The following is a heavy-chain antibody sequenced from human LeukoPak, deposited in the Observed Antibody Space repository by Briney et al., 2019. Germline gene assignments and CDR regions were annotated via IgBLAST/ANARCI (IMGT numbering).Heavy chain of an antibody. J-gene: IGHJ5*02. Sequence: SETLSLTCTVSGGSLSSVDYYWSWIRQPPGKGLEWIGYIYYSGSTYYNPSLKSRITISVNTSKNQFSLKLSSVTAANRAFYYCADYYDILTGYHHWGQGTLVTVSS. D-gene: IGHD3-9*01. V-gene: IGHV4-30-4*01. CDR2: IYYSGST. CDR1: GGSLSSVDYY. CDR3: ADYYDILTGYHH.